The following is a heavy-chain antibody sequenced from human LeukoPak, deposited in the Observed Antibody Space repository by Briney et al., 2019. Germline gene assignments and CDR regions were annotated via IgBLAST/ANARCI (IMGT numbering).Heavy chain of an antibody. CDR2: ISAYNGNT. V-gene: IGHV1-18*01. Sequence: ASVKVSCKASGGTFSSYAISWVRQAPGQGLEWMGWISAYNGNTNYAQKLQGRVTMTTDTSTSTAYMELRSLRSDDTAVYYCARSTVAGTEPFDYWGQGTLVTVSS. D-gene: IGHD6-19*01. CDR3: ARSTVAGTEPFDY. CDR1: GGTFSSYA. J-gene: IGHJ4*02.